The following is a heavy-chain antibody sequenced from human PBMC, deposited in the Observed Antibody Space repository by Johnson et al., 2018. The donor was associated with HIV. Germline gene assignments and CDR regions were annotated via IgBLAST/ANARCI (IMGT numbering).Heavy chain of an antibody. J-gene: IGHJ3*02. Sequence: QVQLLESGGGVVQPGRSLRLSCAASGFTFSSYAMHWVRQAPGKGLEWVAVISYDGSNKYYADSVKGRFTISRDDSKNTLYLQMNSLKTEDTAVYYCAKSEPAMIVVFRENDAFDIWGQGTMVTVSS. V-gene: IGHV3-30-3*02. CDR2: ISYDGSNK. CDR1: GFTFSSYA. D-gene: IGHD3-22*01. CDR3: AKSEPAMIVVFRENDAFDI.